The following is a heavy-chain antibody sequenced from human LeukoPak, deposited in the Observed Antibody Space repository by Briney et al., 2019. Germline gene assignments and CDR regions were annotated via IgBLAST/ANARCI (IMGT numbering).Heavy chain of an antibody. CDR1: GGSISSGSYY. D-gene: IGHD4-17*01. Sequence: SETLSLTCTVSGGSISSGSYYWSWIRQPAGKGLEWVGRSYTSGSTNYNPSLKSRVTISVDTSKNQFALKLSSVTAADTAVYYCATGRVICGDYDNWFDPWGQGTLVTVSS. J-gene: IGHJ5*02. V-gene: IGHV4-61*02. CDR3: ATGRVICGDYDNWFDP. CDR2: SYTSGST.